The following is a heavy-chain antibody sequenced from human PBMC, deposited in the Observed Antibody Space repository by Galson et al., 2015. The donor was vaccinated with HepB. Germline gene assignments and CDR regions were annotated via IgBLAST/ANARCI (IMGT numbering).Heavy chain of an antibody. Sequence: SLRLSCAASGFTVSSNYMSWVRQAPGKGLEWVSVIYSGGSTYYADSVKGRFTISRDNSKNTLYLQMNSLRAVDTAVYYCARDVSNDAFDIWGQGTMVTVSS. CDR3: ARDVSNDAFDI. CDR2: IYSGGST. V-gene: IGHV3-66*01. J-gene: IGHJ3*02. CDR1: GFTVSSNY. D-gene: IGHD5/OR15-5a*01.